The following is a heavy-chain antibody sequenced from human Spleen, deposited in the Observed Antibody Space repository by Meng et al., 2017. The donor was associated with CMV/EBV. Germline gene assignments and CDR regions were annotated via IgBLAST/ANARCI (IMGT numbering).Heavy chain of an antibody. V-gene: IGHV4-39*07. CDR1: GGSTSSSSYY. Sequence: QLQLQEPGPGLVKPSETLSLTCTVSGGSTSSSSYYWGWIRQPPGKGLEWIGSIYYSGSTYYNPSLKSRVTISVDTSKNQFSLKLSSVTAADTAVYYCARGGPLVNAPGFDYWGQGTLVIVFS. D-gene: IGHD2-15*01. CDR2: IYYSGST. CDR3: ARGGPLVNAPGFDY. J-gene: IGHJ4*02.